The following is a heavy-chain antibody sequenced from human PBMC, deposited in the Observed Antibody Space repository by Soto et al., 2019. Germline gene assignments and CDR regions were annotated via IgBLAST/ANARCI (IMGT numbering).Heavy chain of an antibody. CDR3: ARGPPRGIAAANWFGP. Sequence: SETLSLTCTVSGDSISSGTHDWSWIRQVPGKGLEWIGYIYYTGSTYYAPSLKSRVSMSVVTAKNHFSLKLTSVTAADTAVYYCARGPPRGIAAANWFGPWGPGALVTVSS. CDR2: IYYTGST. CDR1: GDSISSGTHD. J-gene: IGHJ5*02. V-gene: IGHV4-30-4*01. D-gene: IGHD6-25*01.